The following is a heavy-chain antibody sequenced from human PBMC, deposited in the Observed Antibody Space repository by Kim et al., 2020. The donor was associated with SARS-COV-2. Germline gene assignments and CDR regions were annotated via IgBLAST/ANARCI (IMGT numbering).Heavy chain of an antibody. CDR3: ARVFCSSTSCYDY. J-gene: IGHJ4*02. Sequence: SETLSLTCAVYGGSFSGYYWSWIRQPPGKGLEWIGEINHSGSTNYNPSLKSRVTISVDTSKNQFSLKLSSVTAADTAVYYCARVFCSSTSCYDYWGQGTLVTVSS. CDR1: GGSFSGYY. V-gene: IGHV4-34*01. D-gene: IGHD2-2*01. CDR2: INHSGST.